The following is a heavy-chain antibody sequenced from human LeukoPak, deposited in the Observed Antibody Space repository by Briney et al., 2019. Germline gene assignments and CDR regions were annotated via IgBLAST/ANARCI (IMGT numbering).Heavy chain of an antibody. CDR1: GGSFSGYY. Sequence: SETLSPTCAVYGGSFSGYYWSWIRQPPGKGLEWIGEINHSGSTNYNPSLKSRVTISVDTSKNQFSLELSSVTAADTAVYYCALGVTGAFDIWGQGTMVTVSS. V-gene: IGHV4-34*01. J-gene: IGHJ3*02. CDR2: INHSGST. CDR3: ALGVTGAFDI. D-gene: IGHD2-21*02.